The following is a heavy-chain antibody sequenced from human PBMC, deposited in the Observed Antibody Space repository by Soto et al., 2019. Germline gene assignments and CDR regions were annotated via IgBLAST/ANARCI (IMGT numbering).Heavy chain of an antibody. J-gene: IGHJ5*02. Sequence: SETLSLSCTVSGASISGFYWSWIRKSAGKGLEWIGRIYATGTTDYNPSLKSRVMMSVDTSKKQFSLKLRSVTAADTAVYYCVRDGTKTLRDWFDPWGQGISVTVSS. CDR1: GASISGFY. D-gene: IGHD1-1*01. V-gene: IGHV4-4*07. CDR2: IYATGTT. CDR3: VRDGTKTLRDWFDP.